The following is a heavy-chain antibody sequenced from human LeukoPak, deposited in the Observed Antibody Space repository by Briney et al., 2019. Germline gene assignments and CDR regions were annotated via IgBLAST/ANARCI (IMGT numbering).Heavy chain of an antibody. Sequence: GVFLRLSCAASGFTFSSYGMHWVRQAPGKGLEWVAVIWYDGSNKYYADSVKGRFTISRDNSKNTLYLQMNSLRAEDTAVYYCARDGSIAVAGIDYWGQGTLVTVSS. V-gene: IGHV3-33*01. CDR2: IWYDGSNK. D-gene: IGHD6-19*01. CDR1: GFTFSSYG. CDR3: ARDGSIAVAGIDY. J-gene: IGHJ4*02.